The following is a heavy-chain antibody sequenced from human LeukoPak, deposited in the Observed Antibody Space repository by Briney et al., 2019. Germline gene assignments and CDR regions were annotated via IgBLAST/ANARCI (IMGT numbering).Heavy chain of an antibody. J-gene: IGHJ3*02. Sequence: PGGSLRLSCAASGFTFSSYWMYWVRQAPGKGLVWVSLINIDGSTTSHADSVKGRFTISRDNAKDTLYLQMNSLRAEDTAVYYCARHLRDTPEDAFDIWGQGILVTVSS. V-gene: IGHV3-74*01. D-gene: IGHD1-14*01. CDR2: INIDGSTT. CDR1: GFTFSSYW. CDR3: ARHLRDTPEDAFDI.